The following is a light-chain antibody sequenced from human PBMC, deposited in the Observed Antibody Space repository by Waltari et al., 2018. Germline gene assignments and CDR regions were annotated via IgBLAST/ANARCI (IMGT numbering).Light chain of an antibody. J-gene: IGLJ3*02. CDR1: STDVGGYNY. CDR2: EVS. Sequence: QSALTQPASVSGSPGQSITISCTGTSTDVGGYNYVSWYQQHPGKAPKLMIYEVSNRPSGVSKRFSGPKSGNTASLTISGLQAEDEADYYCSSYTIITTLVFGGGTKLTVL. CDR3: SSYTIITTLV. V-gene: IGLV2-14*01.